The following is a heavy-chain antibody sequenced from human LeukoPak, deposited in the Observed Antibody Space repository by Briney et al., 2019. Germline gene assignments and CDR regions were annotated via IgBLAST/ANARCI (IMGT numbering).Heavy chain of an antibody. D-gene: IGHD3-3*01. J-gene: IGHJ1*01. Sequence: ASVKVAYLPSGYNFPGYYMLWLRHTPTQGFEWMVLINPNSGGTNYAQKFQGRVTIPRDTSISPASMELTRLRSDAKAVYYCARGSRFLQH. CDR2: INPNSGGT. V-gene: IGHV1-2*02. CDR1: GYNFPGYY. CDR3: ARGSRFLQH.